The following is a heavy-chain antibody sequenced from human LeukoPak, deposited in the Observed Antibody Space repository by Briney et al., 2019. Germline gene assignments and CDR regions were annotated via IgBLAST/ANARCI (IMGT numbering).Heavy chain of an antibody. CDR3: ASHSSGWYTDAFDI. V-gene: IGHV4-34*01. CDR2: INRSGST. Sequence: SETLSLTCAVYGGSFSGYYWSWIRQPPGKGLEWIGEINRSGSTNYNPSLKNRVTISVDTSKNQFSLKLSSVTAADTAVYYCASHSSGWYTDAFDIWGQGTMVTVSS. J-gene: IGHJ3*02. D-gene: IGHD6-19*01. CDR1: GGSFSGYY.